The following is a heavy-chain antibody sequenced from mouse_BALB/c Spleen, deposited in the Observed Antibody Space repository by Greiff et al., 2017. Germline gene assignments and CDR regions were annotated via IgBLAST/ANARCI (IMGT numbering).Heavy chain of an antibody. CDR2: INPYNDGT. J-gene: IGHJ4*01. V-gene: IGHV1-14*01. CDR3: ARYYGSTSYAMDY. D-gene: IGHD1-1*01. CDR1: GYTFTSYV. Sequence: QLQQSGPELVKPGASVKMSCKASGYTFTSYVMHWVKQKPGQGLEWIGYINPYNDGTKYNEKFKGKATLTSDKSSSTAYMELSSLTSEDSAVYYCARYYGSTSYAMDYWGQGTSVTVSS.